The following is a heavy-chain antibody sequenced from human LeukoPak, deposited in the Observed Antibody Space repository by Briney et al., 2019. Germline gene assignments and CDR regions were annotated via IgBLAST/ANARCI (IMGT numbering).Heavy chain of an antibody. D-gene: IGHD3-10*01. V-gene: IGHV3-33*01. CDR3: ASDAHGSGSCLDY. CDR1: GFTFSSYG. J-gene: IGHJ4*02. Sequence: QPGGSLRLSCAASGFTFSSYGMHWVRQAPGKGREWVAVIWYDGSNKYYADSVEGRFTISRDNSKNTLYLQMNSLRAEDTAVYYCASDAHGSGSCLDYWGQGTLVTVSS. CDR2: IWYDGSNK.